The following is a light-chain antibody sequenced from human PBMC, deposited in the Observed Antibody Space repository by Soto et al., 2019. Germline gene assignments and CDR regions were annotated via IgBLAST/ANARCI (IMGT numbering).Light chain of an antibody. CDR1: QDIAIY. J-gene: IGKJ4*01. CDR2: AAS. CDR3: PKLCMYPST. V-gene: IGKV1-9*01. Sequence: IQLTQSPSSLSASVGDRVTITCRASQDIAIYLAWYQQKPGEAPKLLIYAASTLYGGGPSRFSGSGSGTEFPLTNTRLQAEGFANYYRPKLCMYPSTFGGGTKVEIK.